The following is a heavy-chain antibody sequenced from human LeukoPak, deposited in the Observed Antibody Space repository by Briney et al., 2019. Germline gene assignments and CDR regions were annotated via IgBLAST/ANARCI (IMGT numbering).Heavy chain of an antibody. V-gene: IGHV3-53*01. Sequence: GGSLRLSCAASGFTVSSNYMNWVRQAPGKGLEWVSVIYSGGSTFYADSVKGRFTISRDNSNNTLYLQMDSLRAEDTAVYYCARDYSRPIQEEGLNYWGQGTLVTVSS. CDR2: IYSGGST. CDR1: GFTVSSNY. J-gene: IGHJ4*02. D-gene: IGHD4-11*01. CDR3: ARDYSRPIQEEGLNY.